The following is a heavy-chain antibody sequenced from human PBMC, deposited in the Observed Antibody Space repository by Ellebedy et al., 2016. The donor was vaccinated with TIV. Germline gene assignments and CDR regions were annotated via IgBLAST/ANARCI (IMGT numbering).Heavy chain of an antibody. J-gene: IGHJ4*02. CDR1: TFTFRSFP. V-gene: IGHV3-23*01. D-gene: IGHD3-10*01. Sequence: GESLKISCVASTFTFRSFPMTWVRQAPGKGLEWVSAIRDSGDSTYYADSVRGRFTISRDKSKNTLVLQMNTLKVEDTAVYFCARDVPGSGWALDYWGQGTLVTVSS. CDR3: ARDVPGSGWALDY. CDR2: IRDSGDST.